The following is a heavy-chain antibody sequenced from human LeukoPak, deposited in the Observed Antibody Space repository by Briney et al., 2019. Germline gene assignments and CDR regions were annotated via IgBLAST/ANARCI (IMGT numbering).Heavy chain of an antibody. CDR1: GFTFSSYG. CDR3: AKETLVTNSYFFDY. J-gene: IGHJ4*02. D-gene: IGHD2/OR15-2a*01. Sequence: GGSLRLSCAASGFTFSSYGMHWVRQAPGMGLEWVSVISYGGSNQYYADSVKGRFTISRDTSKNTLYLQMNSLRAEETAVYYCAKETLVTNSYFFDYWGPGTLVTVSP. V-gene: IGHV3-30*18. CDR2: ISYGGSNQ.